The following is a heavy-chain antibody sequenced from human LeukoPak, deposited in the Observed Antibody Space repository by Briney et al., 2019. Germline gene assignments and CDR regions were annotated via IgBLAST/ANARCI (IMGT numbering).Heavy chain of an antibody. Sequence: GASVKVSCKASGYTFTGYYIHWVRRAPGQGLEWMGWINPNSGGTNYAQKFQGRVTMTRDTSVSTAYMELYSLRSDDTAVYYCARNGYGDYDRVSDYWGQGTLVTVSS. CDR2: INPNSGGT. CDR3: ARNGYGDYDRVSDY. J-gene: IGHJ4*02. CDR1: GYTFTGYY. V-gene: IGHV1-2*02. D-gene: IGHD4-17*01.